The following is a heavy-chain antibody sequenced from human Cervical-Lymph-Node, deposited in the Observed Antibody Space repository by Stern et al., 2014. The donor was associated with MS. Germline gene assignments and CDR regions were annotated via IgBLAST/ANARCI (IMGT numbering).Heavy chain of an antibody. V-gene: IGHV5-51*01. CDR2: IYPGDSET. J-gene: IGHJ4*02. Sequence: EVQLVQSGAELIRPGESLKISCKGSGYKFSIYWIAWVRQTPGKGLEWMGIIYPGDSETRYSPSFQGQVTMSADKSTSTAYLQWSSLNASDTAMYFCARQTTAWASDVWGQGTLDTVSS. CDR1: GYKFSIYW. CDR3: ARQTTAWASDV. D-gene: IGHD1-14*01.